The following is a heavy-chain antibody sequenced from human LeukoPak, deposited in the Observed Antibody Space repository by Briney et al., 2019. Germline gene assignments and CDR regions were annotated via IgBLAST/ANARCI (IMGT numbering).Heavy chain of an antibody. D-gene: IGHD2-2*01. CDR1: GFTVSSNY. V-gene: IGHV3-66*01. Sequence: PGGSLRLSCAASGFTVSSNYMSWVRQAPGKGLEWVSVIYSGGSTYYADSVKGRFTISRDNSKNTLYLQMNSLRAEDTAVYYCARDLSRPHCSSTSRYGYYFDYWGQGTLATVSS. CDR3: ARDLSRPHCSSTSRYGYYFDY. J-gene: IGHJ4*02. CDR2: IYSGGST.